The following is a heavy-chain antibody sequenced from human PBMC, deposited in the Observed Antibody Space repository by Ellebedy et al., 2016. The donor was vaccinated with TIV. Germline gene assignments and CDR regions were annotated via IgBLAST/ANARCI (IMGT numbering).Heavy chain of an antibody. CDR3: ATKPRETRYSSSWYDY. J-gene: IGHJ4*02. CDR2: FDPEDGET. Sequence: ASVKVSXXVSGYTLTELSMHWVRQAPGKGLEWMGGFDPEDGETIYAQKFQGRVTMTEDTSTDTAYMELSSLRSEDTAVYYCATKPRETRYSSSWYDYWGQGTLVTVSS. CDR1: GYTLTELS. V-gene: IGHV1-24*01. D-gene: IGHD6-13*01.